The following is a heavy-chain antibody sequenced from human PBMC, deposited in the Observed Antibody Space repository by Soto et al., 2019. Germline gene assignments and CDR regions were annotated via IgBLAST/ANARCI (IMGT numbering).Heavy chain of an antibody. J-gene: IGHJ5*02. CDR3: ARGYGDYVRVILNWFDP. D-gene: IGHD4-17*01. CDR2: ISSSGSTI. Sequence: QVQLVESGGGLVKPGGSLRLSCAASGFTFSDYYMSWIRQAPGKGLEWVSYISSSGSTIYYADSVKGRFTISRENAKNSLYLKTNRLRAEDTAVYYCARGYGDYVRVILNWFDPWGQGTLVTVSS. CDR1: GFTFSDYY. V-gene: IGHV3-11*01.